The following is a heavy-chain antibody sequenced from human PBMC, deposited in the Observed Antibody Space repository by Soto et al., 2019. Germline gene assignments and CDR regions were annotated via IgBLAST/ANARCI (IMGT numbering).Heavy chain of an antibody. CDR1: GFTFSDYY. Sequence: PGGSLRLSCAASGFTFSDYYMSWIRQAPGKGLEWVSYISSSGSTIYYADSVKGRFTISMDNAKNSLYLQMNSLRAEDTAVYYCARELAVAGTLFFYWGQGTLVTVSS. CDR2: ISSSGSTI. J-gene: IGHJ4*02. V-gene: IGHV3-11*01. CDR3: ARELAVAGTLFFY. D-gene: IGHD6-19*01.